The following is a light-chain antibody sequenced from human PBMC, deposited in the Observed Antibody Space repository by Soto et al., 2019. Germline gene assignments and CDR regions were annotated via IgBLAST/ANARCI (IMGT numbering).Light chain of an antibody. CDR3: QQYGSSPIT. V-gene: IGKV3-20*01. Sequence: EIVLTQSPGTLSLSPGERATLSCRASQSISSSYLAWYQQKPGQAPRLLIYGASSKATGIPDRFSGSGSGTDFTLTISRLEPEDFAVYYCQQYGSSPITFGQGPRLEIK. J-gene: IGKJ5*01. CDR2: GAS. CDR1: QSISSSY.